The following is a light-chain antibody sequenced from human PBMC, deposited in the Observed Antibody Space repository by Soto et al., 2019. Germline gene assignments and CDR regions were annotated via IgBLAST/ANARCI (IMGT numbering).Light chain of an antibody. CDR1: NIGSKS. Sequence: SYELTQPPSVSVAPGKTARITCEGNNIGSKSVHWYQQKPGQAPVLVIYYDSDRPSGIPERFSGSNSGNTATLTISWVEGGDEADYYCQVWDSSGDHVVFGGGTQLTVL. CDR2: YDS. J-gene: IGLJ3*02. CDR3: QVWDSSGDHVV. V-gene: IGLV3-21*04.